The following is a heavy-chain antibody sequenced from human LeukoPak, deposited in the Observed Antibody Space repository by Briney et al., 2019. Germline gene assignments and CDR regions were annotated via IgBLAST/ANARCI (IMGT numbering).Heavy chain of an antibody. CDR1: GGSVSSDTYY. Sequence: SETLSLTCTVSGGSVSSDTYYWSWIRQPAGKGLEWLGYIYYSGSTNYNPSLKSRVTISVDTSKNQFSLKLGSVTAADTAVYYCARHSGYSGYSSGWYYFDYWGQGTLVTVSS. CDR3: ARHSGYSGYSSGWYYFDY. J-gene: IGHJ4*02. V-gene: IGHV4-61*10. D-gene: IGHD6-19*01. CDR2: IYYSGST.